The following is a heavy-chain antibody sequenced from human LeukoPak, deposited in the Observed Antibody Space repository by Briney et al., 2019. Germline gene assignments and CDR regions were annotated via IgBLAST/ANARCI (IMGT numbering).Heavy chain of an antibody. Sequence: SQTLSLTCTVSGGSISSGAYYWNWIRQLPGKGLEWIGYISYSGSTNYNPSLKSRVTISIDTSKNQFSLKLRSVTAADTAIYYCARQGYDILTGYIDAFDIWGQGTMVTVSS. CDR2: ISYSGST. CDR1: GGSISSGAYY. V-gene: IGHV4-30-4*08. D-gene: IGHD3-9*01. CDR3: ARQGYDILTGYIDAFDI. J-gene: IGHJ3*02.